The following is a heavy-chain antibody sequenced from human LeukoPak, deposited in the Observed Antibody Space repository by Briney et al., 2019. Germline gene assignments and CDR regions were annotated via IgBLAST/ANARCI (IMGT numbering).Heavy chain of an antibody. CDR1: GFTFDDYG. CDR3: AREISISIAARGGFDY. Sequence: GGSLRLSCAASGFTFDDYGMSWVRQAPGKGLEWGSNLNWNGGRTGYADSVKGRFTISRDNAKNSLYLQMNSLRAEDTALYYCAREISISIAARGGFDYWGQGTLVTVSS. D-gene: IGHD6-6*01. V-gene: IGHV3-20*04. J-gene: IGHJ4*02. CDR2: LNWNGGRT.